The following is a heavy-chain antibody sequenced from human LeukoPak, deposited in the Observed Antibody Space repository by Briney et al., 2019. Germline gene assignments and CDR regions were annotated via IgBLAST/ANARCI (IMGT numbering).Heavy chain of an antibody. CDR1: GFTFSSYS. CDR2: ISSSSSYI. CDR3: ARGRSYGYAFDI. V-gene: IGHV3-21*01. J-gene: IGHJ3*02. D-gene: IGHD5-18*01. Sequence: GGSLRLSCAASGFTFSSYSMNWVRQAPGKGLEWVSSISSSSSYIYYADSVKGRFTISRDNAKNSLYLQMNSLRAEDTAVYYCARGRSYGYAFDIWGQGTMVTVSS.